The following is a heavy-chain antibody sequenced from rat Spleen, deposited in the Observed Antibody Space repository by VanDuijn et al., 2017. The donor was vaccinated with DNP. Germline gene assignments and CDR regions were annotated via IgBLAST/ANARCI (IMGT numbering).Heavy chain of an antibody. CDR3: TRLGYYDGKYPNWFAY. Sequence: EVQLVESGGGLVQPGRSLKLSCAGSGFTFSNYGMAWVRQAPTKGLEWVATIRYDGTNIFYRDSVQGRFTISRDNTKDTLDLQMDSLRSEDTATYYCTRLGYYDGKYPNWFAYWGQGTLVTVSS. V-gene: IGHV5-29*01. CDR2: IRYDGTNI. J-gene: IGHJ3*01. CDR1: GFTFSNYG. D-gene: IGHD1-12*02.